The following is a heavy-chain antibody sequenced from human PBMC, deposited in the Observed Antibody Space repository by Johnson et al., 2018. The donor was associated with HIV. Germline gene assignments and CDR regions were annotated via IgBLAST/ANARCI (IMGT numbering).Heavy chain of an antibody. D-gene: IGHD1-7*01. Sequence: VQLVESGGGLAQPGGSLRLSCSASGFTFSKSAMGWVRQAPGKGLEWVSAISDSGGRTHYADPVKGRFTISRDNPKNTVYLQMNSLRAEDTAIYYCIKETCANSAFEIWGQGTMVTVSS. CDR3: IKETCANSAFEI. V-gene: IGHV3-23*04. CDR2: ISDSGGRT. CDR1: GFTFSKSA. J-gene: IGHJ3*02.